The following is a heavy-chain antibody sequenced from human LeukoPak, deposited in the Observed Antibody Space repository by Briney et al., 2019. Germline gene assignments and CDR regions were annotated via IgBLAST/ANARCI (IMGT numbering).Heavy chain of an antibody. V-gene: IGHV3-23*01. J-gene: IGHJ4*02. CDR1: GFTFSSYA. Sequence: GGSLRLSCAASGFTFSSYAMSWVRQAPGKGLEWVSAISGGGGSTYYADSVKGRFTISRDNSKNMLYLQMNSLRVDDTAVYYCARDDFDYWGQGTLVTVSS. CDR2: ISGGGGST. CDR3: ARDDFDY.